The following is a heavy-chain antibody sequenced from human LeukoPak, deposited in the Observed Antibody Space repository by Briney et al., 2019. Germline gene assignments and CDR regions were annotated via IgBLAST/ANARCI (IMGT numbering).Heavy chain of an antibody. Sequence: SETLSLTCAVYGGSFSGYYWSWIRQPPGKGLEWIAEINHSGSTNYNPSLKSRVTISVDTSKNQFSLKLSSVTAADTAVYYCARRTSMITFGGVIVPNWFDPWGQGTLVTVSS. CDR2: INHSGST. V-gene: IGHV4-34*01. J-gene: IGHJ5*02. CDR1: GGSFSGYY. D-gene: IGHD3-16*02. CDR3: ARRTSMITFGGVIVPNWFDP.